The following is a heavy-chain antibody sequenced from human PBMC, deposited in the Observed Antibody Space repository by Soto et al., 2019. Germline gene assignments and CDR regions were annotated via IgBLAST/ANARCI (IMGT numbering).Heavy chain of an antibody. CDR1: GYAFTTYG. J-gene: IGHJ4*02. V-gene: IGHV1-18*01. CDR2: ISAHNGNT. D-gene: IGHD1-1*01. Sequence: QVHLVQSGAEVKKPGASVKVSCKGSGYAFTTYGITWVRQAPGQGLEWMGWISAHNGNTNYAQKLQGRVSVTRDTSTSTAYMELRSLRSDDTAVYYCARGRYGDYWGQGALVTVSS. CDR3: ARGRYGDY.